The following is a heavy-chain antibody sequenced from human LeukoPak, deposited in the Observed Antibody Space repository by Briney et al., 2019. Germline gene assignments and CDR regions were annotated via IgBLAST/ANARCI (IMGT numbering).Heavy chain of an antibody. CDR1: GYTFTSYD. V-gene: IGHV1-8*03. Sequence: ASVKVSCKASGYTFTSYDINWVRQATGQGLEWMGWMNPNSGNTGYAQKFQGGVTITRNTSISTAYMELSSLRSEDTAVYYCARVDRRVGRRDGYNLRYWGQGTLVTVSS. CDR2: MNPNSGNT. J-gene: IGHJ4*02. D-gene: IGHD5-24*01. CDR3: ARVDRRVGRRDGYNLRY.